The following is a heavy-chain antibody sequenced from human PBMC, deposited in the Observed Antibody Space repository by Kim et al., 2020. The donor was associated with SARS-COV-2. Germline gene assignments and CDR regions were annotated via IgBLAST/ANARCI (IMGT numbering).Heavy chain of an antibody. CDR1: GFTFSNYY. CDR2: LNQDGSEK. V-gene: IGHV3-7*03. D-gene: IGHD1-20*01. Sequence: GGSLRLSCVVSGFTFSNYYMSWVRQAPGKGLEWVANLNQDGSEKHYVDSVKGRVTISRDNAKNSLYVQMNSLRAEDTAVYYCARDSINCRGCAFDMWGQGTMVTVSS. CDR3: ARDSINCRGCAFDM. J-gene: IGHJ3*02.